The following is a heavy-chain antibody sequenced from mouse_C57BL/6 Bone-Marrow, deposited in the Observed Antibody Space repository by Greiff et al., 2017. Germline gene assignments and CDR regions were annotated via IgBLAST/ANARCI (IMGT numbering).Heavy chain of an antibody. CDR2: INPNNGGT. D-gene: IGHD2-4*01. CDR1: GYTFTDYY. V-gene: IGHV1-26*01. Sequence: EVQLQQSGPELVKPGASVKISCKASGYTFTDYYMNWVKQSHGKSLEWIGDINPNNGGTSYNQKFKGKATLTVDKSSSTAYMELRSLTSEDSAVYYCARSFYDYDPDWYFDVWGTGTTVTVSS. CDR3: ARSFYDYDPDWYFDV. J-gene: IGHJ1*03.